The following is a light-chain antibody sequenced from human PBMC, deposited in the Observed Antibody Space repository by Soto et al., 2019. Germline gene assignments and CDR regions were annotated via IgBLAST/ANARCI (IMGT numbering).Light chain of an antibody. CDR2: GAS. Sequence: EIVLTQSPGTLSLSPGERATLSCRASQSVSSSYLAWYQQKPGQAPRLLIYGASSRATGIPDRFSGSGSGTDFTFTINRLEPEDFPVYYCQQYGSSPITFGQGTRLEIK. J-gene: IGKJ5*01. CDR1: QSVSSSY. CDR3: QQYGSSPIT. V-gene: IGKV3-20*01.